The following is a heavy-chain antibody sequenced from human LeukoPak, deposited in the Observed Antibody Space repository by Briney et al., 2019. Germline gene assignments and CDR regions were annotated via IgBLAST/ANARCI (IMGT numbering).Heavy chain of an antibody. Sequence: GGSLRLSCAASGFTFSSYAMSWVRQAPGKGLEWVSAISGSGGSTYYAASVKGRFTISRDNSKNTLYLQMNSLRAEDTAVYYCAKDNFQNYYDSSGQFDYWGQGTLVTVSS. CDR2: ISGSGGST. J-gene: IGHJ4*02. CDR1: GFTFSSYA. D-gene: IGHD3-22*01. CDR3: AKDNFQNYYDSSGQFDY. V-gene: IGHV3-23*01.